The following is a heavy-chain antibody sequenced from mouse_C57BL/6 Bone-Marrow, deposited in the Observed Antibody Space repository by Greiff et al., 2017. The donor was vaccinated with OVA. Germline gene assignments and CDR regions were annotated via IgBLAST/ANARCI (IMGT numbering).Heavy chain of an antibody. J-gene: IGHJ3*01. CDR2: ISSGGSYT. V-gene: IGHV5-6*01. CDR1: GFTFSSYG. Sequence: EVKVVESGGDLVKPGGTLKLSCAASGFTFSSYGMSWVRQTPDKRLEWVATISSGGSYTYYPDSVKGRFTISRDNAKNTLYLQMSGLKSEDTAMYYCARQGETAYWGQGTLVTVSA. CDR3: ARQGETAY.